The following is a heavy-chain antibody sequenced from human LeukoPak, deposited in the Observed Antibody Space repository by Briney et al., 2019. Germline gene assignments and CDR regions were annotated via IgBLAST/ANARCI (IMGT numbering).Heavy chain of an antibody. CDR1: GYTFTSYY. CDR3: ARPYSSGWYVLDY. CDR2: FNPSGGTT. V-gene: IGHV1-46*01. J-gene: IGHJ4*02. Sequence: ASVKVSCKASGYTFTSYYMHWVRQAPGQGLEWMGLFNPSGGTTTYAQKFQGRVTMTRDTSTSTVYMELSSLRSEDTAVYYCARPYSSGWYVLDYWGQGTLVTVSS. D-gene: IGHD6-19*01.